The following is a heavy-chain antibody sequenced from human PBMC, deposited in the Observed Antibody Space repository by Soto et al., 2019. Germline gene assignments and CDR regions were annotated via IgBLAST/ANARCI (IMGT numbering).Heavy chain of an antibody. J-gene: IGHJ1*01. CDR3: ASFRPYYYDSSGYGGAEYFQH. CDR1: GGSISSSNW. CDR2: IYHSGST. V-gene: IGHV4-4*02. D-gene: IGHD3-22*01. Sequence: QVQLQESGPGLVKPSGTLSLTCAVSGGSISSSNWWSWVRQPPGKGLEWIGEIYHSGSTNYNPSLTGRVTTSVDKSKNQFSLKLSSVTAADTAVYYCASFRPYYYDSSGYGGAEYFQHWGQGTLVTVSS.